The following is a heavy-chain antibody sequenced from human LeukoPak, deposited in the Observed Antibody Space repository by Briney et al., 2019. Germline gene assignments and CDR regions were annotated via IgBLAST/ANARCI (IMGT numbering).Heavy chain of an antibody. V-gene: IGHV3-30*02. D-gene: IGHD2-8*02. CDR1: GFNFNNYG. CDR2: IRYDGSNK. J-gene: IGHJ4*02. Sequence: GGSLRLSCAASGFNFNNYGMHWVRQGPGKGLEWVAFIRYDGSNKYSADSVKGRFTISRDNSKNTLYLQMNSLRAEDTAVYYCATYLGGVAYYFDYWGQGTLVTVSS. CDR3: ATYLGGVAYYFDY.